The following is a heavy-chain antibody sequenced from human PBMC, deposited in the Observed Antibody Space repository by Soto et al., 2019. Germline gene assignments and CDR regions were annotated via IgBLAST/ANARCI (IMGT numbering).Heavy chain of an antibody. Sequence: GGSLRLSCAASGFTFDDYGMSWVRQAPGKGLEWVSGINWNGGSTGYADSVKGRFTISRDNAKNSLYLQMNSLRAEDTALYHCAREEAAAGGPGRYYYYMDVWGKGTTVTVSS. D-gene: IGHD6-13*01. CDR1: GFTFDDYG. V-gene: IGHV3-20*01. CDR2: INWNGGST. J-gene: IGHJ6*03. CDR3: AREEAAAGGPGRYYYYMDV.